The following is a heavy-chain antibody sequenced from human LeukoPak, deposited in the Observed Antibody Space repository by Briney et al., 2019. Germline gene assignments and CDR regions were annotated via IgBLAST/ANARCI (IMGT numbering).Heavy chain of an antibody. CDR3: ARAYSHYDILTGYYPYFDY. V-gene: IGHV4-30-4*01. CDR2: IYYSGST. CDR1: GGSISSGDYY. Sequence: SQTLSLTCTVSGGSISSGDYYWSWIRQPPGKGLEWIGYIYYSGSTYYNPSLKSRVTISVDTSKNQFSLKLTSVTAADTAVYYCARAYSHYDILTGYYPYFDYWGQGTLVTVSS. D-gene: IGHD3-9*01. J-gene: IGHJ4*02.